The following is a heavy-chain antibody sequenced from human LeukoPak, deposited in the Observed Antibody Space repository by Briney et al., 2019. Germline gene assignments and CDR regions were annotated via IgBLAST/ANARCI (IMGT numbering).Heavy chain of an antibody. J-gene: IGHJ4*02. CDR1: GYSFTSHW. Sequence: GESLKISCKGSGYSFTSHWIAWVRQVPGKGLEWMGIIYPGDSDTRYSPSFQGQVTISADKSVSTAYLQWSSLKTSDTAMYYCARGRGYCSGGSCYYFDYWGQGTLVTVSS. CDR2: IYPGDSDT. CDR3: ARGRGYCSGGSCYYFDY. V-gene: IGHV5-51*01. D-gene: IGHD2-15*01.